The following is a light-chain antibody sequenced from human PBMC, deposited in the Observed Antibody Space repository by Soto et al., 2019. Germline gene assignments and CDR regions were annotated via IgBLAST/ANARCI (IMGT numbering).Light chain of an antibody. V-gene: IGKV3-20*01. J-gene: IGKJ5*01. Sequence: EIVLTQSPGTLSLSPGERATLSCRASQSVSSSHLAWYQQTPGQAPRLLIYGASSRATGIPDRFSGSGSGTDFALTISRLEPEDFAVYYCQQYCSSPITFGQGTRLEIK. CDR2: GAS. CDR3: QQYCSSPIT. CDR1: QSVSSSH.